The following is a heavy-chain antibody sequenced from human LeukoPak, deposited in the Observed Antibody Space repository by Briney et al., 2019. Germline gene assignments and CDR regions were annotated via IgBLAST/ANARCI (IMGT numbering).Heavy chain of an antibody. CDR2: INHSGST. CDR3: ARVGGVWFGESSFDY. Sequence: PSETLSLTCAVYGGSFSGYYWSWIRQPPGKGLEWIGEINHSGSTNYNPSLKSRVTISVDTSKNQFSLKLSSVTAADTAVYYCARVGGVWFGESSFDYWGQGTLVTVSS. D-gene: IGHD3-10*01. J-gene: IGHJ4*02. CDR1: GGSFSGYY. V-gene: IGHV4-34*01.